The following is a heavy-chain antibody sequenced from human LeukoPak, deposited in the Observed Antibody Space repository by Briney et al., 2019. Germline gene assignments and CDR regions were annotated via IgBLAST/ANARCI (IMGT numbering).Heavy chain of an antibody. CDR2: ISDSGGST. V-gene: IGHV3-23*01. D-gene: IGHD3-9*01. Sequence: GGSLRLSCAASRFTFSSFAMSWVRQAPGKGLEWVSAISDSGGSTYYADSVKGRFTISRDNSKNTLYLQMNSLRAEDTAVYYCAKDRDSNWYPYFESWGQGTLITVSS. J-gene: IGHJ4*02. CDR1: RFTFSSFA. CDR3: AKDRDSNWYPYFES.